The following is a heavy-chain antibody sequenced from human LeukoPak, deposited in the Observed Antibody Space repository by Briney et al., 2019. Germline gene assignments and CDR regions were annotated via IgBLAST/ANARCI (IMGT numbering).Heavy chain of an antibody. D-gene: IGHD5-18*01. Sequence: SETLSLTCTVSGGSISSSSYYWGWIRQPPGKGLEWIGSLYYSGSTYYNPSLKSRVTISVDTSKNQFSLKLSSGTAADTAVYYCARVGGSYSYGYVPSSHFDYWGQGTLVTVSS. CDR3: ARVGGSYSYGYVPSSHFDY. V-gene: IGHV4-39*07. CDR1: GGSISSSSYY. CDR2: LYYSGST. J-gene: IGHJ4*02.